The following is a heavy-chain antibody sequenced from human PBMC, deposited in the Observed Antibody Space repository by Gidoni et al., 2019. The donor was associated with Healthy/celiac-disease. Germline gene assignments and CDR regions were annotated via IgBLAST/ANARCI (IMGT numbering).Heavy chain of an antibody. CDR2: IRSKANSYAT. J-gene: IGHJ4*02. CDR1: GFTFSGSA. D-gene: IGHD3-10*01. CDR3: TRHGFYGSGSYYGH. V-gene: IGHV3-73*01. Sequence: EVQLVESGGGLVQPGGSLKLSCAASGFTFSGSAMAWGRQASGKGLEWVCRIRSKANSYATAYAASVKGRFTISRDDSKNTAYLQMNSLKTEDTAVYYCTRHGFYGSGSYYGHWGQGTLVTVSS.